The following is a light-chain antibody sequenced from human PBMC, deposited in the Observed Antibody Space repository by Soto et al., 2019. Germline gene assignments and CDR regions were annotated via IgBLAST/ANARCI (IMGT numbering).Light chain of an antibody. V-gene: IGKV3-20*01. CDR1: QSVTGSY. J-gene: IGKJ1*01. CDR3: QQYGGSPQT. Sequence: EIVLTQSPGTLSLSPGERATLSCRASQSVTGSYLAWYQQKPGQAPRLLIYGASSRATGIPDRFSGSESGTDFTLTIARLEPEDFAVYYCQQYGGSPQTFGQGTKVEMK. CDR2: GAS.